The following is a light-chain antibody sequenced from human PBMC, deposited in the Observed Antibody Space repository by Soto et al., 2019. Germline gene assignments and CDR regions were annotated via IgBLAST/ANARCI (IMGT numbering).Light chain of an antibody. CDR2: DAS. V-gene: IGKV3-11*01. J-gene: IGKJ5*01. Sequence: EIVLTHSPATLSLSTGERATLSCRASQSVSSYLAWYQQKPGQAPRLLIYDASNRATGIPARFSGSGSGTDFTLTISSLEPEDFAVYYCQQRSNWPPTCGQGTRRDI. CDR3: QQRSNWPPT. CDR1: QSVSSY.